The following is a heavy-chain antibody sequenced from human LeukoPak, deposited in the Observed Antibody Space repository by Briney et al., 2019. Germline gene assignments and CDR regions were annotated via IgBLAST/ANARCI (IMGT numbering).Heavy chain of an antibody. CDR3: ARENYDFWSGYYPYYYYYYMDV. CDR1: GGSISSGSYF. V-gene: IGHV4-61*02. Sequence: PSETLSLTCSVSGGSISSGSYFWTWIRQPAGKTLEWIGRNYVSGSTNYNPSLKSRVSISVDTSNNHFSLKLSSVTAADTAVYYCARENYDFWSGYYPYYYYYYMDVWGKGTTVTVSS. D-gene: IGHD3-3*01. CDR2: NYVSGST. J-gene: IGHJ6*03.